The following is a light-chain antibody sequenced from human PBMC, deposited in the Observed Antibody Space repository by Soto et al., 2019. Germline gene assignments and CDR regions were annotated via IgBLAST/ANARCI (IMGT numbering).Light chain of an antibody. V-gene: IGKV3-20*01. CDR2: GAS. J-gene: IGKJ2*01. CDR3: QQYGGSPYT. CDR1: QSVRSNY. Sequence: EIVLTQSPGTLSLSPGERATLSCRASQSVRSNYLAWYQQKPGQAPRLLIYGASSSATGIPDRFSGTGSGTDFTHTSSRREPEEFAVYYCQQYGGSPYTFGQGTKLEIK.